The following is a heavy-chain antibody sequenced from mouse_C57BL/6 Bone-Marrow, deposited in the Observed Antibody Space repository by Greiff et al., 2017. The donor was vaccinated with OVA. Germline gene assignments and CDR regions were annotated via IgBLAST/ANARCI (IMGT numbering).Heavy chain of an antibody. J-gene: IGHJ3*01. CDR2: ISDGGSYT. CDR3: ARLDYYGPWFAY. D-gene: IGHD1-1*01. Sequence: DVMLVESGGGLVKPGGSLKLSCAASGFTFSSYAMSWVRQTPEKRLEWVATISDGGSYTYYPDNVKSRFTISRDNAKNNLYLQMSHLKSEDTAMYYCARLDYYGPWFAYWGKGTLVTVSA. CDR1: GFTFSSYA. V-gene: IGHV5-4*03.